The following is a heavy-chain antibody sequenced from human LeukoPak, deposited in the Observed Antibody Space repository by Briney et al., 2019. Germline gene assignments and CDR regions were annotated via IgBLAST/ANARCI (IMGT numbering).Heavy chain of an antibody. V-gene: IGHV4-34*01. J-gene: IGHJ3*02. Sequence: GSLRLSCAASGFTFSSYAMNWVRQPPGKGLEWIGEINHSGSTNYNPSLKSRVTISVDTSKNQFSLKLSSVTAADKAVYYCARIDYYDSSGYYRNAFDIWGQGTMVTVSS. CDR1: GFTFSSYA. D-gene: IGHD3-22*01. CDR2: INHSGST. CDR3: ARIDYYDSSGYYRNAFDI.